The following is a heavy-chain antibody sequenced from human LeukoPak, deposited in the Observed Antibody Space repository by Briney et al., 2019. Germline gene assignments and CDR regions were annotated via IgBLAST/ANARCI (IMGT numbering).Heavy chain of an antibody. CDR2: IYYSGST. J-gene: IGHJ4*02. V-gene: IGHV4-31*11. CDR3: ARLGTKTTYCYDSSGYYYDY. CDR1: GGSFSGYY. Sequence: SETLSLTCAVYGGSFSGYYWSWIRQHPGKGLEWIGYIYYSGSTYYNPSLKSRVTISVDTSKNQFSLKLSSVTAADTAVYYCARLGTKTTYCYDSSGYYYDYWGQGTLVTVSS. D-gene: IGHD3-22*01.